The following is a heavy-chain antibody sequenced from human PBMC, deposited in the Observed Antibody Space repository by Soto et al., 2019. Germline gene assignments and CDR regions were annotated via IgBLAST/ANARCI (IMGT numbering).Heavy chain of an antibody. CDR3: ASRRYFDWSLGVEDYYYYGMDV. Sequence: GGSLRLSCAASGFTFSIYSMNWVRQAPGKGLEWVSYIMPGSSHIFYADSVKGRFTISRDNAKNSLYLQMNSLRAEDTALYYCASRRYFDWSLGVEDYYYYGMDVWGQGTTVTVSS. CDR1: GFTFSIYS. V-gene: IGHV3-48*01. J-gene: IGHJ6*02. CDR2: IMPGSSHI. D-gene: IGHD3-9*01.